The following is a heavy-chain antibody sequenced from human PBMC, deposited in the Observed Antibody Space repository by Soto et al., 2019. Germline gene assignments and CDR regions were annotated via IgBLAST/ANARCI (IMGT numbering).Heavy chain of an antibody. Sequence: PSETLSLTCAVYGGSFSCYYWSWIRQPPGKGLEWIGEINHSGSTNYNPSLKSLVTISVDTSKNQFSLKLSSVTAADTAVYYCARGLTWQNRSSSVFCFDPWGQGTLDTVSS. CDR2: INHSGST. CDR1: GGSFSCYY. CDR3: ARGLTWQNRSSSVFCFDP. D-gene: IGHD6-6*01. J-gene: IGHJ5*02. V-gene: IGHV4-34*01.